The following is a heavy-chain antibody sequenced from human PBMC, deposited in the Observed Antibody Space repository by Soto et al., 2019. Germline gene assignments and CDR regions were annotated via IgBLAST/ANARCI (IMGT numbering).Heavy chain of an antibody. Sequence: GGSLRLSCAASGFTFSSYAMSWVRQAPGKGLEWVSAISGSGGSTYYADSVKGRFTISGDNSKNTLYLQMNSLRAEDTAVYYCAKGHYDFWSGYSHYYYYMDVWGKGTTVTVSS. CDR1: GFTFSSYA. CDR3: AKGHYDFWSGYSHYYYYMDV. V-gene: IGHV3-23*01. J-gene: IGHJ6*03. CDR2: ISGSGGST. D-gene: IGHD3-3*01.